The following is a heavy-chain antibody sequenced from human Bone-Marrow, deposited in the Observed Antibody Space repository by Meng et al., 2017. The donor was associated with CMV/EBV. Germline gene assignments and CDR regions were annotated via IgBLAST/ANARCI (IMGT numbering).Heavy chain of an antibody. V-gene: IGHV3-30*04. D-gene: IGHD5-24*01. CDR2: ISYDGSNK. J-gene: IGHJ4*02. CDR3: ARGAQVEHY. CDR1: GFTFSSYA. Sequence: GGSLRLSCAASGFTFSSYAMHWVRQAPGKGLEWVAVISYDGSNKYYADSVKGRFTISRDNSKNTLYVQMNSLRAEDTAVYYCARGAQVEHYWGERTLTTDSS.